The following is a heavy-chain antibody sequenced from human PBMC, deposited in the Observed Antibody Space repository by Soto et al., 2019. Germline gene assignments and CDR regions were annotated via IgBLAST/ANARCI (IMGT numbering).Heavy chain of an antibody. CDR3: ARDGPEARACTFDS. Sequence: QVQLVESGGGVVQPGRSLRLSCAASGVTFSSYGMHWVRQAPGKGLEWVAVIWYDGSNKYYADSVKGRFTISRDNSKTTLYLHMNRLRAADTAVYYCARDGPEARACTFDSWGQGTLVTVSS. J-gene: IGHJ4*02. CDR2: IWYDGSNK. V-gene: IGHV3-33*01. D-gene: IGHD2-8*01. CDR1: GVTFSSYG.